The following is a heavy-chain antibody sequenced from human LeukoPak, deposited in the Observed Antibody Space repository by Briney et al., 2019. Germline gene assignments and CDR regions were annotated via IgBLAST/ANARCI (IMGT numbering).Heavy chain of an antibody. Sequence: SETLSLTCTVSGGSISSYSWSWVRQPPGRGLEWIGYIYYSGSTTYNPSLKSRVTISLDTSKNQFSLKLSSVTAADTAVYYCAGDYGLGSYRFDYWGQGTLVTVSS. D-gene: IGHD3-10*01. J-gene: IGHJ4*02. V-gene: IGHV4-59*12. CDR2: IYYSGST. CDR1: GGSISSYS. CDR3: AGDYGLGSYRFDY.